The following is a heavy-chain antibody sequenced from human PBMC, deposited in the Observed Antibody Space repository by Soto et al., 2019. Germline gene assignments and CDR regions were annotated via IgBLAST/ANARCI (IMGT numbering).Heavy chain of an antibody. J-gene: IGHJ6*02. V-gene: IGHV1-69*13. Sequence: SVKVSCKASGGTFSSYAISWVRQAPGQGLEWMGGIIPIFGTANYAQKFQGRVTITADESTSTAYMELSSLRTEDTAVSYWAREGNTVNEYYSRMDVWGQXTTVTVSS. D-gene: IGHD4-4*01. CDR1: GGTFSSYA. CDR2: IIPIFGTA. CDR3: AREGNTVNEYYSRMDV.